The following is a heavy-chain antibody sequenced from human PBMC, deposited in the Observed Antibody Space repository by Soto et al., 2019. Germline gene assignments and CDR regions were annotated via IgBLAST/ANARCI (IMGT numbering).Heavy chain of an antibody. D-gene: IGHD2-21*02. V-gene: IGHV1-2*02. CDR3: AREGGGETLQPSYNWFDT. Sequence: QVQLVQSGAEVKKPGASVKVSCKASGYTFTDYHIHWVRQAPGQGLEFMGWINANNGGAGSAQQFQGRVTVTRDTSITTVYMELSNLRSDDTAVYYCAREGGGETLQPSYNWFDTWGQGTLVTVSS. CDR1: GYTFTDYH. J-gene: IGHJ5*02. CDR2: INANNGGA.